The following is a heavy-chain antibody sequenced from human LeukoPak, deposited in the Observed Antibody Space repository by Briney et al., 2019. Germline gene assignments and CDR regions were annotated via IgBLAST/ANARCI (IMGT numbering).Heavy chain of an antibody. CDR3: TRDGCSGWCHDY. J-gene: IGHJ4*02. V-gene: IGHV3-7*01. Sequence: PGGSLRLSCAASGFTFSSYWMNWVRQAPGKGLEWVATMKEEGGNIYYVDSVRGRFTISRDNAKNSLFLQMNSLRADDTAVYYCTRDGCSGWCHDYWGQGTLVTVSS. CDR2: MKEEGGNI. CDR1: GFTFSSYW. D-gene: IGHD6-19*01.